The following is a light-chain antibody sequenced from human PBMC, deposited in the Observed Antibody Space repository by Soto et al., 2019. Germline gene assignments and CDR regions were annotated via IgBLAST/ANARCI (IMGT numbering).Light chain of an antibody. V-gene: IGKV3-15*01. CDR3: KHYNTWPG. CDR2: GAS. CDR1: QNIGTN. J-gene: IGKJ2*01. Sequence: EIVMTQSPATLSVSPGERATLSCRASQNIGTNLAWYQQKPGQAPRLLMYGASTRATGIPARFSGSGSGTEFTLTINSLQSEDFAVYYCKHYNTWPGFGQGTKLEIK.